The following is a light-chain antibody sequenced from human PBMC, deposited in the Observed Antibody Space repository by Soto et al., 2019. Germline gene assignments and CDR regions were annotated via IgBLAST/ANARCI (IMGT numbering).Light chain of an antibody. V-gene: IGKV3-15*01. J-gene: IGKJ4*01. CDR2: SAS. CDR1: QFVSTN. Sequence: EVVMTQSPATLSVSPGERATLSCRASQFVSTNLAWYQQKPGQAPRLLIYSASTRATGIPARFSGSGSGTEFTLTISSLQSDDSAVYYCQQFNNWPPLTFGGGTNVEIK. CDR3: QQFNNWPPLT.